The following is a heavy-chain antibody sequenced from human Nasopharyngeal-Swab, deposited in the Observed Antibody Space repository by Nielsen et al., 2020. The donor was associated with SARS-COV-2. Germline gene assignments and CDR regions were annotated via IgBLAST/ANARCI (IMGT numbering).Heavy chain of an antibody. V-gene: IGHV4-34*01. CDR3: ARGDGTVYYYYGMDV. CDR1: GGSINSNY. Sequence: GSLRLSCTVSGGSINSNYWSWIRQPPGKGLEWIGEINHSGSTNYNPSLKSRVTISVDTSKNQFSLKLSSVTAADTAVYYCARGDGTVYYYYGMDVWGQGTTVTVSS. D-gene: IGHD1-7*01. CDR2: INHSGST. J-gene: IGHJ6*02.